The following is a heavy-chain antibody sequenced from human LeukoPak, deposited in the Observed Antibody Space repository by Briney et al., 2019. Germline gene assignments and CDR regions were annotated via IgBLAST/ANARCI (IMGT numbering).Heavy chain of an antibody. CDR3: ARAGVNEPRGDYYYGMDV. V-gene: IGHV3-11*06. CDR1: GFTFSDYY. CDR2: ISSSSSYT. D-gene: IGHD1-1*01. Sequence: GGSLRLSCAPSGFTFSDYYMSWIRQAPGKGREWVSYISSSSSYTNYADSVKGRFTISRDNAKNSLYLQMNSQRAEDTAEYYCARAGVNEPRGDYYYGMDVWGQGTTVTVSS. J-gene: IGHJ6*02.